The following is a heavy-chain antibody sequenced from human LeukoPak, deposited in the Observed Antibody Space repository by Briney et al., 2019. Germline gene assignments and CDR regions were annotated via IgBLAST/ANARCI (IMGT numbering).Heavy chain of an antibody. CDR1: GGSISIYY. CDR2: IYYSGST. CDR3: ARHVPNNWFDP. V-gene: IGHV4-59*08. D-gene: IGHD2-2*01. Sequence: SETLSLTCTVSGGSISIYYWSWIRQPPGKGLEWIGYIYYSGSTNYNPSLKSRVTISVDTSKNQFSLKLSSVTAADTAVYYCARHVPNNWFDPWGQGTLVTVSS. J-gene: IGHJ5*02.